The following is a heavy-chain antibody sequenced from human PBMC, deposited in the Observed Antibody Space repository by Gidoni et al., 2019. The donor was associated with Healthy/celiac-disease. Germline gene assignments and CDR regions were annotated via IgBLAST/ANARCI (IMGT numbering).Heavy chain of an antibody. V-gene: IGHV3-33*01. D-gene: IGHD6-19*01. CDR2: IWYDGSNK. J-gene: IGHJ6*02. Sequence: QVQLVESGGGVVQPGRSLRLSCAASGFTFSSYGMHWVRQAPGKGLEWVAVIWYDGSNKYYADSVKGRFTISRDNSKNTLYLQMNSLRAEDTAVYYCARVRQWLFTYYYYYGMDVWGQGTTVTVSS. CDR1: GFTFSSYG. CDR3: ARVRQWLFTYYYYYGMDV.